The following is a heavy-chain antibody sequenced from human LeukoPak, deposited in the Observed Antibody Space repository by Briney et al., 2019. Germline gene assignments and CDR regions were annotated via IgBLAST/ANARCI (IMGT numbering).Heavy chain of an antibody. CDR1: GFTVKRYY. CDR3: AKDQYSSSWFPSRDLGYFDY. V-gene: IGHV3-74*01. J-gene: IGHJ4*02. CDR2: ISDDGRAT. D-gene: IGHD6-13*01. Sequence: GGSLRLSCAASGFTVKRYYMYWIRQAPGRGPMWVSRISDDGRATLYADFAKGRFTISRDNSKNTLYLQMNSLRAEDTAVYYCAKDQYSSSWFPSRDLGYFDYWGQGTLVTVSS.